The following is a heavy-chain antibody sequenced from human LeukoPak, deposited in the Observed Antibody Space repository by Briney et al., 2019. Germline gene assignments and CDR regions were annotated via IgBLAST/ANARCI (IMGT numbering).Heavy chain of an antibody. CDR2: IAPDGSTQ. Sequence: GGSLRLSCAASGFTFSLYSMTWVRQAPGKGLEWVANIAPDGSTQNYVDSLEGRFTISRNNPKNSLYLQMHSLRAEDAAVYYCARVIGGAIDHWGQGTLVAVSS. V-gene: IGHV3-7*01. CDR1: GFTFSLYS. CDR3: ARVIGGAIDH. D-gene: IGHD1-26*01. J-gene: IGHJ4*02.